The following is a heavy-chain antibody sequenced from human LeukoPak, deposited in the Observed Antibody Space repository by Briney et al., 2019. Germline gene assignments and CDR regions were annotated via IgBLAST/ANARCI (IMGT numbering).Heavy chain of an antibody. J-gene: IGHJ4*02. CDR1: GFTFSHYW. CDR2: INTDGRST. CDR3: ASSCTNGVCYREDY. D-gene: IGHD2-8*01. Sequence: GESLRLSCAASGFTFSHYWMHWVRQAPGKGLMWVSRINTDGRSTTYADSVKGRFTIPRDNAKNTLYLQMNSLRAEDTAVYYCASSCTNGVCYREDYWGQGTLVTVSS. V-gene: IGHV3-74*01.